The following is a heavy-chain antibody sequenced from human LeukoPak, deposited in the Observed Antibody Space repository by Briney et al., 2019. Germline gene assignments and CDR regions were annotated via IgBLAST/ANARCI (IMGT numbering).Heavy chain of an antibody. V-gene: IGHV1-46*01. CDR1: GYTFTSYY. Sequence: ASVKVSCKASGYTFTSYYTHWVRQAPGQGLEWMGVINPSAGSTSYMQKFQGRVTMTRDTSTSTVYMELSSLRSEDTAVYYCARGRSPYGGVYYFDYWGQGTLVTVSS. J-gene: IGHJ4*02. D-gene: IGHD4-23*01. CDR3: ARGRSPYGGVYYFDY. CDR2: INPSAGST.